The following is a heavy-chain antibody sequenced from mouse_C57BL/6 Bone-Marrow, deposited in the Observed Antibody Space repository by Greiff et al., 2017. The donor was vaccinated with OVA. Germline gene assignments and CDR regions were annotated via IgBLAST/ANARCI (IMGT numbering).Heavy chain of an antibody. CDR2: IDPSDSET. Sequence: VQLQQPGAELVRPGSSVKLSCKASGHTFTSYWMHWVKQRPIQGLEWIGNIDPSDSETHYNQKFKDKATLTVDKSSSTAYMQLSSLTSEDSAVYYCARVGYDGYYADFDYWGQGTTLTVSS. V-gene: IGHV1-52*01. J-gene: IGHJ2*01. CDR1: GHTFTSYW. CDR3: ARVGYDGYYADFDY. D-gene: IGHD2-3*01.